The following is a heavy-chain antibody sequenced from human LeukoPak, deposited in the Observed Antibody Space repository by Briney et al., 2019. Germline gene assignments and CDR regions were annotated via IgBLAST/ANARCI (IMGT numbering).Heavy chain of an antibody. D-gene: IGHD1-26*01. CDR2: ISAYNGNT. Sequence: SVKVSCKASGYTFTSYGISWVRQAPGQGLEWMGWISAYNGNTNYAQKLQGRVTMTTDTSTSTAYMELRSLRSDDTAVYYCARNILDNYYYYYMDVWGKGTTVTISS. J-gene: IGHJ6*03. CDR3: ARNILDNYYYYYMDV. V-gene: IGHV1-18*01. CDR1: GYTFTSYG.